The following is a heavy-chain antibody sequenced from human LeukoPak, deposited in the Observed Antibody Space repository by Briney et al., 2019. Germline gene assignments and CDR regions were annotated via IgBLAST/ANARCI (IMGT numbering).Heavy chain of an antibody. Sequence: GGSLRLSCAASGFTFSSYSMNWVRQAPGKGLEWVSSISSSSSYIYYADSVKGRFTISRDNAKNSLYLQMNSLRAEDTAVCYCARDHGHDWFDPWGQGTLVTVSS. J-gene: IGHJ5*02. CDR3: ARDHGHDWFDP. D-gene: IGHD5-24*01. V-gene: IGHV3-21*01. CDR1: GFTFSSYS. CDR2: ISSSSSYI.